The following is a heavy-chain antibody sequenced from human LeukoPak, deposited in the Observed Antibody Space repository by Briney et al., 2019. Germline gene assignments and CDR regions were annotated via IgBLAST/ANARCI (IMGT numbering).Heavy chain of an antibody. CDR2: IHHTGHI. J-gene: IGHJ1*01. CDR3: ARVVQSTDSSGFYLPEYFQH. Sequence: TSSETLSLTCAVYGGSFSNYFWNWIRQPPGKGLEWIAEIHHTGHINYNPSLKSRVTISVDTSKNQFSLKLRSVTAADTAVYYCARVVQSTDSSGFYLPEYFQHWGQGTLVTVSS. D-gene: IGHD3-22*01. CDR1: GGSFSNYF. V-gene: IGHV4-34*01.